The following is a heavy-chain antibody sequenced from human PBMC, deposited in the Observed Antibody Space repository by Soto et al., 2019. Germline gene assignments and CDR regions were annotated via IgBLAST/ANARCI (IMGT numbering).Heavy chain of an antibody. CDR3: ARRYGSAIDY. D-gene: IGHD1-26*01. J-gene: IGHJ4*02. CDR1: GGSISGSSYY. Sequence: SETLSLTCTVSGGSISGSSYYWGWIRQPPGKGLEWIGYIYYSGSTNYNPSLKSRVTISVDTSKNQFSLKLSSVTAADTAVYYCARRYGSAIDYWGQGTLVTVSS. CDR2: IYYSGST. V-gene: IGHV4-61*05.